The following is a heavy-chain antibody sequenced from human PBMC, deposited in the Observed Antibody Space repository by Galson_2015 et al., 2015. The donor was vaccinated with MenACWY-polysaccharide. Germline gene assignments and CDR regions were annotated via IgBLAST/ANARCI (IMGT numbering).Heavy chain of an antibody. Sequence: SLRLSCAVSGFSFSSFQMNWVRQALGKGLEWVSYISSSGKSIYYGDSVKGRFIISRDNAKNSLYLQMNSLRAEDTAIYYCARDGAHDDYTDALDIWGHGTMVTVSS. V-gene: IGHV3-48*03. CDR3: ARDGAHDDYTDALDI. CDR2: ISSSGKSI. J-gene: IGHJ3*02. D-gene: IGHD4-11*01. CDR1: GFSFSSFQ.